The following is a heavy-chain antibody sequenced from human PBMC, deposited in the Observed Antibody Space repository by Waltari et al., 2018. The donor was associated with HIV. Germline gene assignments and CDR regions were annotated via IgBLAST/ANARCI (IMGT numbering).Heavy chain of an antibody. J-gene: IGHJ4*02. V-gene: IGHV3-13*01. CDR2: VGTAGET. Sequence: EVQMVESGGGLVQPGGSLRLSCAASGLICTTYDMHGFRQRTGKGLGWVSAVGTAGETYYSDSVKGRLTISREDAKNSLFLQMNSLRAEDTALYYCARDTLGTLDYWGQGILITVSS. CDR1: GLICTTYD. CDR3: ARDTLGTLDY.